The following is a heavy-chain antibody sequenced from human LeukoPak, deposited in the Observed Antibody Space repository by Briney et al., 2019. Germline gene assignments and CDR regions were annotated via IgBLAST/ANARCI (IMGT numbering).Heavy chain of an antibody. CDR3: ARHYYYGSGSGYFDY. Sequence: GGALEISFQGSRYSFTSYWIGWGRQMPGKGVGWMGIIYPGDSDTRYSPSFQGQVTISADKSISTAYLQWSSLKASDTAMYYCARHYYYGSGSGYFDYWGQGTLVTVSS. V-gene: IGHV5-51*01. J-gene: IGHJ4*02. D-gene: IGHD3-10*01. CDR1: RYSFTSYW. CDR2: IYPGDSDT.